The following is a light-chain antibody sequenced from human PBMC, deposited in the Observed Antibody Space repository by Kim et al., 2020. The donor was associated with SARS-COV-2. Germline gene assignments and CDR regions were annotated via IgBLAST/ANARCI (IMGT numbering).Light chain of an antibody. J-gene: IGLJ2*01. CDR1: TSDVGGYNY. V-gene: IGLV2-14*03. Sequence: QSALTQPASVSGSLGQSITISCTGTTSDVGGYNYVSWYQQHPGKAPKLMIYDVNNRPSGVSNSFSGSKSGNTASLGISGLQAEDEADYYCSSYTSSSTVVFGAGTQLTVL. CDR2: DVN. CDR3: SSYTSSSTVV.